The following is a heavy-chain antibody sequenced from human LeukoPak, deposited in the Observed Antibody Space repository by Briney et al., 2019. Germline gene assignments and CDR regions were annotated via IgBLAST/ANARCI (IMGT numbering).Heavy chain of an antibody. CDR2: INWNGGST. J-gene: IGHJ3*02. V-gene: IGHV3-20*04. Sequence: GGSLRLSCAASGFTFDDYAMRWVRQAPGKGLEWVSGINWNGGSTGYADSVKGRFTISRDNAKNSLYLQMNSLRAEDTALYYCASSDSSGAFDIWGQGTMVTVSS. D-gene: IGHD3-22*01. CDR1: GFTFDDYA. CDR3: ASSDSSGAFDI.